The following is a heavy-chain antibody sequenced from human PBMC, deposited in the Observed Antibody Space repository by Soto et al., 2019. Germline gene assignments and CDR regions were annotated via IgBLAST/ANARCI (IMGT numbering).Heavy chain of an antibody. CDR1: GFTFSRYG. CDR3: AKIVVVTPSLWYYGMDV. J-gene: IGHJ6*02. CDR2: VSHDGIDK. Sequence: GGSLILSCAAPGFTFSRYGMHWVRQAPGKGLEWVAAVSHDGIDKYYADSVKGRFTVSRDNSKNTLYLQMNSLRAEDTAVYYCAKIVVVTPSLWYYGMDVWGQGTTVTVSS. V-gene: IGHV3-30*18. D-gene: IGHD2-21*02.